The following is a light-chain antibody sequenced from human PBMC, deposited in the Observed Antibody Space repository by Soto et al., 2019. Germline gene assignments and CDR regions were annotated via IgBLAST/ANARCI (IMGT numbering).Light chain of an antibody. CDR2: GAS. J-gene: IGKJ1*01. CDR1: QSISSSF. CDR3: QQDGSSPWT. Sequence: EIVLTQSPGTLSLSPGERATLSCRASQSISSSFLGWYQQKPGQAPRLLIYGASSRATGIPDRFSGSGSGTDFTLTISRLEPEDFAVYYCQQDGSSPWTFGQGTKVEIK. V-gene: IGKV3-20*01.